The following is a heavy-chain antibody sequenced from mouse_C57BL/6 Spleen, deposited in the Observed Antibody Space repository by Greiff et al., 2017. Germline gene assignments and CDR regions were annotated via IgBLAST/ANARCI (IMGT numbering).Heavy chain of an antibody. J-gene: IGHJ4*01. CDR1: GFTFSRYT. Sequence: EVKLMESGGGLVKPGGSLKLSCAASGFTFSRYTMSWVRQTPEKRLEWVATISGGGGNTYYPDSVKGRFTISRDNAKNPLYLQMSSLRSEDTALYYCARQRGSDYAHYYAMDYWGHGTSVTVSS. V-gene: IGHV5-9*01. CDR3: ARQRGSDYAHYYAMDY. CDR2: ISGGGGNT. D-gene: IGHD2-4*01.